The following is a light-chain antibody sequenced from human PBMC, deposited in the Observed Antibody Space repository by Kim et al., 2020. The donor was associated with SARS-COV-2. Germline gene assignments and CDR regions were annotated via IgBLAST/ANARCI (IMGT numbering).Light chain of an antibody. J-gene: IGKJ2*02. CDR1: QPISNY. V-gene: IGKV1-39*01. Sequence: SASVGDRVTITCRTSQPISNYLNWYQQIPGKAPKLLLYAASSLQSGVPSRFSGSGSGTDFTLTLSSLQPEESATYFCQQCYTTPWTFGQGTKLEI. CDR2: AAS. CDR3: QQCYTTPWT.